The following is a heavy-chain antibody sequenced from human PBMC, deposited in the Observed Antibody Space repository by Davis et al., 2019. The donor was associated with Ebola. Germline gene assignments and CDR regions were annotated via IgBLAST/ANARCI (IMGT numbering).Heavy chain of an antibody. J-gene: IGHJ5*02. CDR3: ARLGGYDSSAWFDP. V-gene: IGHV4-59*12. CDR2: IYYSGST. D-gene: IGHD3-22*01. CDR1: GGSISSYY. Sequence: PSETLSLTCTVSGGSISSYYWSWIRQPPGKGLEWIGYIYYSGSTNYNPSLKSRVTISVDTSKNQFSLKLSSVTAADTAVYYCARLGGYDSSAWFDPWGQGTLVTVSS.